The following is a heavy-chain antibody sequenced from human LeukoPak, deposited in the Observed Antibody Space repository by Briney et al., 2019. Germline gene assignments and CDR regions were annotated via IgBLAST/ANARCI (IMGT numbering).Heavy chain of an antibody. Sequence: GGSLVLSCAASGFTFSDYYMSGSRPAPGKGVEGVSYISSSGSTIYYADSVKGRFTISRDNAKNSLYLQMNSLRAEDTAVYYCARDLYDFWSGYYYYYGMDVWGQGTTVTVSS. CDR3: ARDLYDFWSGYYYYYGMDV. CDR2: ISSSGSTI. D-gene: IGHD3-3*01. V-gene: IGHV3-11*01. CDR1: GFTFSDYY. J-gene: IGHJ6*02.